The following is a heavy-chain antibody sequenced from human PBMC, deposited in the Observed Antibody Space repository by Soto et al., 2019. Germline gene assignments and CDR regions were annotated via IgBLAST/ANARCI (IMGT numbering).Heavy chain of an antibody. D-gene: IGHD1-26*01. J-gene: IGHJ4*02. CDR1: GGTFSSYA. V-gene: IGHV1-69*13. CDR2: IIPIFGTA. Sequence: GASVKVSCKASGGTFSSYAISWVRQAPGQGLEWMGGIIPIFGTANYAQKFQGRVTITADESTSTAYMELSSLRSEDTAAYYCAREVPLNSGSYLGPFDYWGQGTLVTVSS. CDR3: AREVPLNSGSYLGPFDY.